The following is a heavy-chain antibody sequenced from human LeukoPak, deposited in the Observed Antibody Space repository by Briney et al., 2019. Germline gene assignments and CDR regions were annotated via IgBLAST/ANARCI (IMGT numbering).Heavy chain of an antibody. Sequence: PGGSLTLSCAASGFTFSDSWMYWVRQAPGKGLQWVSRINHEGSSANYADSVRGRFTTSRDNAQNILYLHMKSLRADDTAVYYCTRVFDPNDFWSGFCFDFGGQGTLVSVSS. V-gene: IGHV3-74*01. CDR3: TRVFDPNDFWSGFCFDF. D-gene: IGHD3-3*01. CDR1: GFTFSDSW. J-gene: IGHJ4*02. CDR2: INHEGSSA.